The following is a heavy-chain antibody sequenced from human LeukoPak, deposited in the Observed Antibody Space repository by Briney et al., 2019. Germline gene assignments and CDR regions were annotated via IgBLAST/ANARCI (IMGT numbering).Heavy chain of an antibody. J-gene: IGHJ4*02. D-gene: IGHD5-12*01. V-gene: IGHV3-23*01. CDR3: ARNENSGWGYFDY. CDR1: RFTFNSYA. CDR2: IGGSNGIT. Sequence: GGSLRLSCAASRFTFNSYAMSWVRQAPSKGLEWVSVIGGSNGITFYVGSVKGRFTISRDNSKDTLYLQMNSLRAEDTAVYYCARNENSGWGYFDYWGQGTLVTVSS.